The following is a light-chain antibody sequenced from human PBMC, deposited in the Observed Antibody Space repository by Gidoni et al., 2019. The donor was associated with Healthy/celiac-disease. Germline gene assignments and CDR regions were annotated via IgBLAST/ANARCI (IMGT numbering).Light chain of an antibody. CDR1: QSVSSY. V-gene: IGKV3-11*01. CDR2: DAS. J-gene: IGKJ4*01. CDR3: QQRSNWPPLT. Sequence: EIVVTQSTATLSLSPGERATLSCRASQSVSSYLAWYQQKPGQAPRLLIYDASNRATGIPARFSGSGSGTDFPLTISSLGPEDFAVYYCQQRSNWPPLTFGGGTKVEIK.